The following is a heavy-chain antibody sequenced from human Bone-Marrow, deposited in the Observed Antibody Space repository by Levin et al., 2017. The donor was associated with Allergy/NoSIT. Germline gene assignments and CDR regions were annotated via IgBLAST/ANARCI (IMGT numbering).Heavy chain of an antibody. J-gene: IGHJ4*02. CDR2: FYDGGTT. Sequence: SQTLSLTCIVSGGSISSGGHYWSWVRQHPGKGLEWIGNFYDGGTTYYNPSLKSRVTISIDTSNNLFSLKLSSVTAADTAVYYCARDLEDGYNQYYFDHWGQGTLVTVSS. CDR1: GGSISSGGHY. V-gene: IGHV4-31*03. CDR3: ARDLEDGYNQYYFDH. D-gene: IGHD5-24*01.